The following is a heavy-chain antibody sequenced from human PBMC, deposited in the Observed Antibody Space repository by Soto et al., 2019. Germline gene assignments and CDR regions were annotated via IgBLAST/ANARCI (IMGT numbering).Heavy chain of an antibody. J-gene: IGHJ4*02. D-gene: IGHD2-2*01. CDR1: GGTFSSYA. CDR2: IIPIFGTA. V-gene: IGHV1-69*06. CDR3: ARDWGTGFYQLDS. Sequence: SVKVSCKASGGTFSSYAISWVRQAPGQGLEWMGGIIPIFGTANYAQKFQGRVTITADKSTSTAYMELSSLRSEDMAVYYCARDWGTGFYQLDSWGQGTLVTVSS.